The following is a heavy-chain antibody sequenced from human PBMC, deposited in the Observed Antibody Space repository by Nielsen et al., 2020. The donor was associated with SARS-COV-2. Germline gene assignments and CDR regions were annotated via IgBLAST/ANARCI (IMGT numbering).Heavy chain of an antibody. J-gene: IGHJ4*02. CDR2: IRPGGNDK. Sequence: GESLKISCAASGFTFSSYWMGWVRRAPGKGLEWVANIRPGGNDKYYVDSVKGRFTVSRDNAKNSLYLQMNSLRPEDTAMYYCARESSDSSGYYLDYWGQGTLVTVSS. V-gene: IGHV3-7*05. D-gene: IGHD3-22*01. CDR3: ARESSDSSGYYLDY. CDR1: GFTFSSYW.